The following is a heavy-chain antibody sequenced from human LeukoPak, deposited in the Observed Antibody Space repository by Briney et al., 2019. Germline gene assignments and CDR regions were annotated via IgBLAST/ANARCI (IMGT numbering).Heavy chain of an antibody. CDR1: GGTFSSYA. CDR3: ARGDPYPYSGYDFDY. CDR2: IIPIFGTA. Sequence: ASVKVSCKASGGTFSSYAISWVRQAPGQGLEWMGGIIPIFGTANYAQKFQGRVTITADKSTSTAYMELSSLRSEDTAVYYCARGDPYPYSGYDFDYWGQGTLVTVSS. J-gene: IGHJ4*02. V-gene: IGHV1-69*06. D-gene: IGHD5-12*01.